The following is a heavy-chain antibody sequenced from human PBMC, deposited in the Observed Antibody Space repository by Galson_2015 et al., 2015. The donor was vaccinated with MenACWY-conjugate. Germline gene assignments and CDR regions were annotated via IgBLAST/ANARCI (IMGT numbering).Heavy chain of an antibody. CDR1: GGTFRRHA. CDR2: IIPPYDTT. Sequence: SVKVSCKASGGTFRRHAISWVRQAPGQGLEFMGGIIPPYDTTKYAQKFQGRVTMTRNTSITTAYMELSSLNSEDTAVYFCARLTGGRFDLWGQGALVTVSS. J-gene: IGHJ4*02. V-gene: IGHV1-69*05. CDR3: ARLTGGRFDL. D-gene: IGHD7-27*01.